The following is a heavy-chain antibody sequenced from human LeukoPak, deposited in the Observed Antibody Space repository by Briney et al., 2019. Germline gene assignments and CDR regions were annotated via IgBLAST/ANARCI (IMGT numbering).Heavy chain of an antibody. V-gene: IGHV4-34*01. CDR3: ARLPWGQWVDY. J-gene: IGHJ4*02. CDR1: GGSFSGYY. Sequence: SETLSLTCAAYGGSFSGYYWSWIRQPPGKGLEWIGEINHSGSTNYNPSLKSRVTISVDTSKNQFSLKLSSVTAADTAMYYCARLPWGQWVDYWDQGTLVTVSS. CDR2: INHSGST. D-gene: IGHD6-19*01.